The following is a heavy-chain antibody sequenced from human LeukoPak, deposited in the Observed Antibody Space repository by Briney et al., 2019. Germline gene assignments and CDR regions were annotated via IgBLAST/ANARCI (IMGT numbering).Heavy chain of an antibody. Sequence: PGGSLRLSCAASGFIFSSYGMNWVRQAPGRGLEWVSYISGSGSTIYYADSVKGRFTTSRDKAKSSLYLQMNSLRAEDTAVYYCARDWTVVDPFDYWGQGTLVTVSS. CDR3: ARDWTVVDPFDY. CDR1: GFIFSSYG. J-gene: IGHJ4*02. V-gene: IGHV3-48*01. D-gene: IGHD3/OR15-3a*01. CDR2: ISGSGSTI.